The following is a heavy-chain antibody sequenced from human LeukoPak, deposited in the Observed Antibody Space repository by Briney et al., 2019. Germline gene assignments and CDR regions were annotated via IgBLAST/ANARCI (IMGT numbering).Heavy chain of an antibody. D-gene: IGHD6-13*01. V-gene: IGHV1-46*01. J-gene: IGHJ4*02. CDR3: AREGRYKIAAAGKDYFDY. CDR2: INPSGGST. Sequence: GASVKVSCKASGYTFTSYYMHWVRQAPGQGLEWMGIINPSGGSTSYAQKFQGRVTMTRDTSTSTVYMELSSLRSEDTAVYYCAREGRYKIAAAGKDYFDYWGQGTLVTVSS. CDR1: GYTFTSYY.